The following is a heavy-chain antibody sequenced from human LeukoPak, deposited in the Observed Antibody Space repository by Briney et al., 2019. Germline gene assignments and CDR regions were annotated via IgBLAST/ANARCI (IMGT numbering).Heavy chain of an antibody. Sequence: GRSLRLSCAASGFTFSSYAMHWVRQAPGKGLEWVAVISYDGSNKYYADSVKGRFTISRDNSKNTLYLQMNSLRAEDTAVYYCARDSVLLTTRFDYWGQGTLVTVSS. CDR2: ISYDGSNK. J-gene: IGHJ4*02. CDR1: GFTFSSYA. CDR3: ARDSVLLTTRFDY. V-gene: IGHV3-30-3*01. D-gene: IGHD4-17*01.